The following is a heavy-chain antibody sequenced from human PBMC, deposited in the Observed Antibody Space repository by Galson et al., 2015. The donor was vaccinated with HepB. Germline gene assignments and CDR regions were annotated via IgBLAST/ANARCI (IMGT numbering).Heavy chain of an antibody. CDR3: ARTSVYECSVYADLEY. CDR1: GFTFSDHY. D-gene: IGHD3-22*01. Sequence: SLRLSCAASGFTFSDHYIDWVRQAPGKGLEWVGRSRNKARRYSTEYAAPVKGRFTISRDHSKNSVSLQMNSLKTEDTAVYYCARTSVYECSVYADLEYWGQGILVTVSS. CDR2: SRNKARRYST. V-gene: IGHV3-72*01. J-gene: IGHJ4*01.